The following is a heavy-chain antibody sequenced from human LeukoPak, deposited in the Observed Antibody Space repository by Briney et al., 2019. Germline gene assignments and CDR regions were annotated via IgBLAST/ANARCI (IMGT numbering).Heavy chain of an antibody. D-gene: IGHD3-22*01. CDR3: ARRDSSGYYYRFDY. Sequence: PGGSLRLSCAASGFTFSSYSMNWVRQAPGKGLEWVSPISSSSSYIYCADSVKGRFTISRDNAKNSLYLQMNSLRAEDTAVYYCARRDSSGYYYRFDYWGQGTLVTVSS. CDR2: ISSSSSYI. J-gene: IGHJ4*02. V-gene: IGHV3-21*01. CDR1: GFTFSSYS.